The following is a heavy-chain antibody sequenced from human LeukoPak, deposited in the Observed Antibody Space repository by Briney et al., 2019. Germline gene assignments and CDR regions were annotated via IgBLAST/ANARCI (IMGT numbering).Heavy chain of an antibody. CDR3: ARGGNCSGGSCYSDRGWFDP. CDR1: GGSISSYY. J-gene: IGHJ5*02. CDR2: IYYTGST. Sequence: KASETLSLTCTVSGGSISSYYWSWIRQPPGKVLEWIGYIYYTGSTNYNPSLKSRVTMSVDTSKNQFSLKLSSVTAADTAVYYCARGGNCSGGSCYSDRGWFDPWGQGTLVTVSS. D-gene: IGHD2-15*01. V-gene: IGHV4-59*01.